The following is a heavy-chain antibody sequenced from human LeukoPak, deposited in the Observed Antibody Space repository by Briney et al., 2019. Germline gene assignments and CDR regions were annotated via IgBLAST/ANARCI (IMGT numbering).Heavy chain of an antibody. Sequence: PGGSLRLSCAASGFTFSSYAMNWVRQAPGKGLEWISYISRSSDIIYYGDSVKGRFTISRDNAKNSLYLQMNSLRAEDTAVYYCARDTPTGSGYYFPSVVDYWGQGTLVTVSS. CDR1: GFTFSSYA. J-gene: IGHJ4*02. D-gene: IGHD3-22*01. CDR3: ARDTPTGSGYYFPSVVDY. CDR2: ISRSSDII. V-gene: IGHV3-48*01.